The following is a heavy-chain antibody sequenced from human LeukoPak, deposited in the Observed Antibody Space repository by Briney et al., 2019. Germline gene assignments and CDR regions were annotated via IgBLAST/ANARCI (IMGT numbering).Heavy chain of an antibody. J-gene: IGHJ4*02. Sequence: GGSLRLSXAASGLTFSNYAMSWVRQAPGKGLEWVSGISGSGGYTYYADSVKGRFTISRDNSKNTLYLQMNSLRAEDTAIYYCAKDPYYDFWSGYYYFDYWGQGTLVTVSS. V-gene: IGHV3-23*01. CDR2: ISGSGGYT. CDR1: GLTFSNYA. D-gene: IGHD3-3*01. CDR3: AKDPYYDFWSGYYYFDY.